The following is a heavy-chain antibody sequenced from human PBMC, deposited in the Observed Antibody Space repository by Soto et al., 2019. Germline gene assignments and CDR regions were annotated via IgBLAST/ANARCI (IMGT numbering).Heavy chain of an antibody. V-gene: IGHV1-18*01. Sequence: ASVKVSCKASGYTFSSYGYAWVRQAPGQGLEWMGWISAYNGDTNYAQKLQGRVTMTTDTSTSTAYMELRSLRSDDTAVYYCARDRGYDLAWFDPWGQGTLVTVSS. CDR2: ISAYNGDT. D-gene: IGHD3-3*01. CDR1: GYTFSSYG. CDR3: ARDRGYDLAWFDP. J-gene: IGHJ5*02.